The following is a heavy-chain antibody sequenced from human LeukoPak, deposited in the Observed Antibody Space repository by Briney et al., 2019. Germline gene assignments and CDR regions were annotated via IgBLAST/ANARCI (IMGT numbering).Heavy chain of an antibody. CDR2: ITGSGGST. CDR1: RFTFSSYA. D-gene: IGHD3-16*01. J-gene: IGHJ6*02. Sequence: GGSLRLSCAASRFTFSSYAMSWVRQAPGKGLEWVSAITGSGGSTYYADSVKGRFTISRDNAKNSLYLQMSNLRAEDTAVYFCARGGGLDVWGQGATVTVSS. CDR3: ARGGGLDV. V-gene: IGHV3-23*01.